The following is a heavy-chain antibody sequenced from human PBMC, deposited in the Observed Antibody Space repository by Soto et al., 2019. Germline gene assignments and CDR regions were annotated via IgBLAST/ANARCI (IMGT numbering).Heavy chain of an antibody. CDR2: IYYSGST. J-gene: IGHJ5*02. D-gene: IGHD3-22*01. Sequence: SEILSLTCTVSGGSISSYYWSWIRQPPGKGLEWIGYIYYSGSTNYNPSLKSRVTISVDTSKNQFSLKLSSVTAADTAVYYCARDLTRYYYDSSGYYYVGWFDPWGQGTLVTVSS. CDR1: GGSISSYY. V-gene: IGHV4-59*01. CDR3: ARDLTRYYYDSSGYYYVGWFDP.